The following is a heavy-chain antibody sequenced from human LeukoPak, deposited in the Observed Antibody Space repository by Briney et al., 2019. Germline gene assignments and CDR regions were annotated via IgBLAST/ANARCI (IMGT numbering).Heavy chain of an antibody. J-gene: IGHJ6*02. CDR3: ARSRVVTEYSMDV. Sequence: PGRSLRLSCAASGFTFSSYAMHWVRQAPGKGLEWVAVISYDGSNKYYADSVKGRFTISRDNSKNTLYLQMNSLRAEDTAVYYCARSRVVTEYSMDVWGQGTTVTVSS. D-gene: IGHD4-23*01. CDR1: GFTFSSYA. V-gene: IGHV3-30-3*01. CDR2: ISYDGSNK.